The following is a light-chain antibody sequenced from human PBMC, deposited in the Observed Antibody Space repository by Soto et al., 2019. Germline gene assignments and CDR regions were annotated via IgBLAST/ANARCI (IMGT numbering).Light chain of an antibody. J-gene: IGLJ1*01. CDR3: SSYTSSSTYV. CDR2: EVR. CDR1: SSDVGDYNY. Sequence: SALTQPASVSGSPGQSITISCTGTSSDVGDYNYVSWYQQVPGKAPKVMIYEVRNRPSGVSNRFSGSKSGITASLTISGLQAEDEADYYCSSYTSSSTYVFGTGTKLTVL. V-gene: IGLV2-14*01.